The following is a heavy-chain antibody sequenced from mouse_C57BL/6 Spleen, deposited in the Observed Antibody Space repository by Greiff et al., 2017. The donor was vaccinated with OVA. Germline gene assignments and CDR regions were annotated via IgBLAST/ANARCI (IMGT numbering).Heavy chain of an antibody. Sequence: QVQLKQSGAELVRPGASVTLSCKASGYTFTDYEMHWVKQTPVHGLDWIGAIDPDTGGTAYNQKFKGKAILTADKSSSTAYMELRSLTSEDSAVYYCTRHYGNLYYYAMDYWGQGTSVTVSS. CDR2: IDPDTGGT. V-gene: IGHV1-15*01. CDR3: TRHYGNLYYYAMDY. D-gene: IGHD2-1*01. CDR1: GYTFTDYE. J-gene: IGHJ4*01.